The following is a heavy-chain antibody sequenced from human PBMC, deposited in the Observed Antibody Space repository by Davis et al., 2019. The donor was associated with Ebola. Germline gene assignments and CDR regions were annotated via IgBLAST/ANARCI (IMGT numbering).Heavy chain of an antibody. J-gene: IGHJ4*02. V-gene: IGHV4-59*01. CDR2: IYYSGST. CDR3: ARGVWSGYCEFDY. Sequence: PSETLSLTCTVSGGSISSYYWSWIRQPPGKGLEWIGYIYYSGSTNYNPSLKSRVTISVDTSKNQFSLKLSSVTAADTAVYYCARGVWSGYCEFDYWGQGTLVTVSS. D-gene: IGHD3-3*01. CDR1: GGSISSYY.